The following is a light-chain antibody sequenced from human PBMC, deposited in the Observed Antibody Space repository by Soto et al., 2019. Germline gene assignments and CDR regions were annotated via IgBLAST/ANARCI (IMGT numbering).Light chain of an antibody. Sequence: DIQMTQSPSTLSASVGDRVTITCRASQSINSWLAWYQQKPGEAPKLLIYKASSLESGVPSRFSGSGSGTEFTLTISSLQPDDLATYYCQQYNSYSWTFGQGTKVEIK. CDR2: KAS. V-gene: IGKV1-5*03. J-gene: IGKJ1*01. CDR3: QQYNSYSWT. CDR1: QSINSW.